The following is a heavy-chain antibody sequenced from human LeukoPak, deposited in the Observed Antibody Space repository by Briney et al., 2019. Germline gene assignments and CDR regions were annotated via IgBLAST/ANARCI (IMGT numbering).Heavy chain of an antibody. CDR3: ARDAGHSSSWSVNDY. J-gene: IGHJ4*02. V-gene: IGHV1-18*01. Sequence: ASVKVSCKASGYTFTSYGISWVRQAPGQGLEWMGWISAYNGKTNYAQKLQGRVTMTTDTSTSTAYMKLRSLRSDDTAVYYCARDAGHSSSWSVNDYWGQGTLVTVSS. CDR2: ISAYNGKT. D-gene: IGHD6-13*01. CDR1: GYTFTSYG.